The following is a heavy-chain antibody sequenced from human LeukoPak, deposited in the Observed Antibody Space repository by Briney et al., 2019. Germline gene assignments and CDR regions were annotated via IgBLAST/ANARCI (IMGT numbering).Heavy chain of an antibody. CDR2: ISWNSGSI. Sequence: PGGSLRLSCAVSGFTFNDYAMHWVRQAPGKGLEWVSGISWNSGSIGYADSVKGRFIISRDNAKNTLYLQMNSLRAEDTAVYYCARASYYYYGMDVWGQGTTVTVSS. J-gene: IGHJ6*02. V-gene: IGHV3-9*01. CDR1: GFTFNDYA. CDR3: ARASYYYYGMDV.